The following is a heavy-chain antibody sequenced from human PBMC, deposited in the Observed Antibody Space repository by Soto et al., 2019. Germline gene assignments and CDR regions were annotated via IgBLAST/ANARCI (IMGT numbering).Heavy chain of an antibody. V-gene: IGHV1-18*04. J-gene: IGHJ5*02. CDR2: INVYNGYT. D-gene: IGHD2-2*01. CDR1: GYTFTNYG. Sequence: GASVKVSCKASGYTFTNYGIVWVRQAPGQGLEWMGWINVYNGYTNYAQKFQDRVTMTADTSTGTAYMELRSLRSDDTAVYYCARGGYCSSTSCSYFDPWGQGXLVTV. CDR3: ARGGYCSSTSCSYFDP.